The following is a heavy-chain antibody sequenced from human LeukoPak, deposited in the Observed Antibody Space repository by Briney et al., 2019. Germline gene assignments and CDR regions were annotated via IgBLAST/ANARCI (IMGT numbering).Heavy chain of an antibody. J-gene: IGHJ4*02. CDR2: MSSGGVSQ. D-gene: IGHD2-21*01. Sequence: PGGSLRLSCVVSGFTFSSFAMHWVRQAPGKGLEWMAVMSSGGVSQQYADSVKGRFTISRDNSRGTLYLQMNSLKIEDTAVYYCARDVAPKGFDYWGQGTLVTVSS. CDR1: GFTFSSFA. V-gene: IGHV3-30-3*01. CDR3: ARDVAPKGFDY.